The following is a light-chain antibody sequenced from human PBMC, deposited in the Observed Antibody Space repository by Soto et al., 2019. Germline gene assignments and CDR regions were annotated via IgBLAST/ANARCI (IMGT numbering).Light chain of an antibody. CDR3: QQYYSTPLT. J-gene: IGKJ4*01. CDR1: QSVLYSSNNNNY. CDR2: WAS. Sequence: DIVMTQSPDSLAVPLGERATINCKSSQSVLYSSNNNNYLAWYQQRPGQPPKLLIYWASTRESGVPDRFSGSGSGTDFTLTINSLQAEDVAVYYCQQYYSTPLTFGGGTKVDIK. V-gene: IGKV4-1*01.